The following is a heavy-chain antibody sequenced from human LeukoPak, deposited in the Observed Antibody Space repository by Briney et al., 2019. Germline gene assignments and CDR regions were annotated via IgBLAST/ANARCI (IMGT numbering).Heavy chain of an antibody. D-gene: IGHD5-24*01. J-gene: IGHJ4*02. V-gene: IGHV1-46*01. CDR2: INPSGGST. Sequence: ASVKVSCKASGYIIATYYIDWVRQAPGQGLEWMVRINPSGGSTKYARQFQDRVTMTSDTSTTTVYMKLSSLRSEDTAVYFCARVSRDGYYLFDYWGQGTLVTVSS. CDR3: ARVSRDGYYLFDY. CDR1: GYIIATYY.